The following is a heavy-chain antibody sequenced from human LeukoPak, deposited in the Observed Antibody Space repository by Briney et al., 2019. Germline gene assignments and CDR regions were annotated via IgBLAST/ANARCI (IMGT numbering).Heavy chain of an antibody. CDR2: IYSGGST. J-gene: IGHJ3*02. CDR3: ASFGGRGGSAFDI. D-gene: IGHD3-10*01. Sequence: GGSLRLSCAASGFTFSSYSMNWVRQAPGKGLEWVSVIYSGGSTYYADSVKGRFTISRDNSKNTLYLQMNSLRAEDTAVYYCASFGGRGGSAFDIWGQGTMVTVSS. V-gene: IGHV3-53*01. CDR1: GFTFSSYS.